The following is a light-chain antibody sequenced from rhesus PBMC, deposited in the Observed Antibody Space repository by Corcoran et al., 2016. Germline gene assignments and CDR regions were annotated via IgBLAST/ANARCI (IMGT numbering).Light chain of an antibody. CDR3: QHYYNSPRT. Sequence: DIQMTQSPSSLSASVGDRVTITCRASQAIANYLAWYQQKPGEAPKLLINAATGLQSGIPSRFSGSGSGTDFTLTISSLQSEDFATYYGQHYYNSPRTFGKGTKVEIK. V-gene: IGKV1-25*02. CDR1: QAIANY. J-gene: IGKJ1*01. CDR2: AAT.